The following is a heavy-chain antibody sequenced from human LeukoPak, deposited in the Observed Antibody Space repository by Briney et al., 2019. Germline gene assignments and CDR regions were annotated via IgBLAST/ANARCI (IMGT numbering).Heavy chain of an antibody. CDR2: ISAYNGDT. CDR3: ARAVLCSGGSCYSHYYYGMDV. Sequence: ASVKVSCKASGYTFTSYGISWVRQAPGQGLEWMGWISAYNGDTNYAQKLQGRVTMTTDTSTSTAYMELRSLRSDDTAVYYCARAVLCSGGSCYSHYYYGMDVWGQGTMVTVSS. D-gene: IGHD2-15*01. CDR1: GYTFTSYG. J-gene: IGHJ6*02. V-gene: IGHV1-18*01.